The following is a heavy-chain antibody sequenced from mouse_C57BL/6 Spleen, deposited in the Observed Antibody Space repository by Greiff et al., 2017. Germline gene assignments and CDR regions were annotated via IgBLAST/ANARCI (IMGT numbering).Heavy chain of an antibody. CDR1: GYAFSSSW. J-gene: IGHJ2*01. D-gene: IGHD1-1*01. Sequence: VQLQQSGPELVQPGASVKISCPASGYAFSSSWLNWVTQRPGKGLEWIGRIYPGDGDTNYNGKFTGKATLTADKSSSTAYMQLSSLTSEDSAVYCCARGTTVVATDYRGQGTTLTVSS. CDR3: ARGTTVVATDY. V-gene: IGHV1-82*01. CDR2: IYPGDGDT.